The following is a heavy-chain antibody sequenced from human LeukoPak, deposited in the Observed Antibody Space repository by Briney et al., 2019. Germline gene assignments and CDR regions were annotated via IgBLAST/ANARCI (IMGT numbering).Heavy chain of an antibody. CDR3: ARGPDYGGNSEDY. Sequence: KPSETLSLTCAVYGGSFSGYYWSWIRQPPGKGLEWIGEINHSGSTNYNPSLKSRVTISVDTSKNQFSLKLSSVTAADTAVYYCARGPDYGGNSEDYWGQGTLVTVSS. D-gene: IGHD4-23*01. V-gene: IGHV4-34*01. CDR2: INHSGST. J-gene: IGHJ4*02. CDR1: GGSFSGYY.